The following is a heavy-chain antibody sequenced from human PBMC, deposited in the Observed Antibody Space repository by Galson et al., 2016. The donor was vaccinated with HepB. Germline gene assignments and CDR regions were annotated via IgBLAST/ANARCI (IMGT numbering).Heavy chain of an antibody. CDR1: GGTFSSYA. D-gene: IGHD2-15*01. V-gene: IGHV1-69*11. CDR3: ALAVVASATLDY. CDR2: VIPTP. Sequence: SVKVSCKASGGTFSSYAINWVRQAPGQGLEWMGRVIPTPKYAQKFQARVTFSADESTTTAYMELRSQRSEDTAIYYCALAVVASATLDYWGQGTLVTVSS. J-gene: IGHJ4*02.